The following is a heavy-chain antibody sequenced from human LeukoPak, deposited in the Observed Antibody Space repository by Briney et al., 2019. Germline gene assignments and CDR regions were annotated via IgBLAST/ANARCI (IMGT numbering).Heavy chain of an antibody. CDR1: GYTFTSYD. J-gene: IGHJ4*02. CDR2: ITPYNGNT. V-gene: IGHV1-18*01. Sequence: PGASVKVSCKASGYTFTSYDIIWVRQAPGQGLEWMGWITPYNGNTNYAQKLQGRVTMTTDTSTSTAYMELRSLRSDDTAVYYCARDSDYSGYDWFVYWGQGTLVTVSS. CDR3: ARDSDYSGYDWFVY. D-gene: IGHD5-12*01.